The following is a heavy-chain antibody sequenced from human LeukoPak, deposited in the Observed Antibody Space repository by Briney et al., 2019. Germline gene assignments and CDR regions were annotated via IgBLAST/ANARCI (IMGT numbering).Heavy chain of an antibody. D-gene: IGHD2-21*02. Sequence: SETLSLTCTVSGGSISSYYWSWIRQPPGKGLEWIGYIHYSGSTNYNPSLKSRVTISVDTSKNQFSLKLSSVTAADTAVYYCARDDYCGGDCHAFDIWGQGTMVTVSS. CDR3: ARDDYCGGDCHAFDI. J-gene: IGHJ3*02. V-gene: IGHV4-59*01. CDR2: IHYSGST. CDR1: GGSISSYY.